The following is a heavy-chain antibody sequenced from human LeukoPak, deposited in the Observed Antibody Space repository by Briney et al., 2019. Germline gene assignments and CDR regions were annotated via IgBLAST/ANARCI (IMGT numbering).Heavy chain of an antibody. V-gene: IGHV3-23*01. J-gene: IGHJ3*02. D-gene: IGHD3-22*01. CDR1: GFTFSNYA. CDR2: ISGSGGST. Sequence: GGSLRLSCAASGFTFSNYAMSWVRQAPGKGLEWVSGISGSGGSTYYADSVKGRFTISRDNSKNTLYLQMNSLRAEDTAVYYCAKDLITMIVVARGAFDIWGQGTMVTVSS. CDR3: AKDLITMIVVARGAFDI.